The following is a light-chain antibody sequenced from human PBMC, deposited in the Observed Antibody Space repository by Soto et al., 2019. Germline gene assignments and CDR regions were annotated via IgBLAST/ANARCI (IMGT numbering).Light chain of an antibody. Sequence: QAALTQPASVSGSPGQSIAISCTGTTSDVGGYNYVSWYQQHPSKVPKLLIHEVSNRPSGVSNRFSGSKSGNTASLTISGLQAEEEADYYCLSKKTPIRDVSGPGTKV. CDR3: LSKKTPIRDV. CDR2: EVS. V-gene: IGLV2-14*01. CDR1: TSDVGGYNY. J-gene: IGLJ1*01.